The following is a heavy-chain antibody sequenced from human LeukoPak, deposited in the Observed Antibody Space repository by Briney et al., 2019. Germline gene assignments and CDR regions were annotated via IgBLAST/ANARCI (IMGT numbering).Heavy chain of an antibody. Sequence: GGSLRLSCAASGFTFSSYGMHWVRKAPGKGLEWVAFIRYDGTNKYYADSVQGRFTISRDNSKNTLYLQMDSLTAEDTAIYYCAKATGTLGNWGQGTLVTVSS. CDR2: IRYDGTNK. CDR3: AKATGTLGN. J-gene: IGHJ4*02. D-gene: IGHD1-1*01. V-gene: IGHV3-30*02. CDR1: GFTFSSYG.